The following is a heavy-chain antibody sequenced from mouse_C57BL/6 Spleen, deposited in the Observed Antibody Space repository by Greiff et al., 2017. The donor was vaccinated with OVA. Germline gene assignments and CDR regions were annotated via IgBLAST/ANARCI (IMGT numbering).Heavy chain of an antibody. CDR3: ARPGYSNYEGFAY. CDR1: GFTFSDYG. CDR2: ISSGSSTI. J-gene: IGHJ3*01. V-gene: IGHV5-17*01. D-gene: IGHD2-5*01. Sequence: EVQLKESGGGLVKPGGSLKLSCAASGFTFSDYGMHWVRQAPEKGLEWVAYISSGSSTIYYADTVKGRFTISRDNAKNTLFLQMTSLRSEDTAMYYCARPGYSNYEGFAYWGQGTLVTVSA.